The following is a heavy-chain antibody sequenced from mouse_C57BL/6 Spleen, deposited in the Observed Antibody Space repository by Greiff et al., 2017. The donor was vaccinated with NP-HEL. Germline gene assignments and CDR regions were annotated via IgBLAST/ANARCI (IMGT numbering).Heavy chain of an antibody. CDR1: GYTFTSYW. CDR2: IDPNSGGT. D-gene: IGHD1-1*01. Sequence: QVQLQQPGAELVKPGASVKLSCKASGYTFTSYWMHWVKQRPGRGLEWIGRIDPNSGGTKYNEKFKSKATLTVAKPSSTAYMQHSSLTSEDSEDYYGERWGIITTEEDHFDYWGQGTTLTVSS. J-gene: IGHJ2*01. CDR3: ERWGIITTEEDHFDY. V-gene: IGHV1-72*01.